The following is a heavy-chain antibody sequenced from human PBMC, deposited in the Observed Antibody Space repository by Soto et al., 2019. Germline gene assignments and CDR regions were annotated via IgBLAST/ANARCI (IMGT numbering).Heavy chain of an antibody. D-gene: IGHD1-26*01. CDR1: GGSTSSYY. V-gene: IGHV4-59*01. CDR3: ARKYSGSYDY. Sequence: SETLSLTCTVSGGSTSSYYWSWIRQPPGKGLEWIGYIYYSGSTNYNPSLKSRVTISVDTSKTQFSLKLSSVTAADTAVYYCARKYSGSYDYWGQGTLVTVSS. CDR2: IYYSGST. J-gene: IGHJ4*02.